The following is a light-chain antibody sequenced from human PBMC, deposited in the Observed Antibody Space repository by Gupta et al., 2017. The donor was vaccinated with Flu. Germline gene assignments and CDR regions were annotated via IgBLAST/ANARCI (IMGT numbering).Light chain of an antibody. Sequence: SFELTQAPSVSVFPGQTARITCYGDALPMQFVSWYQQRPGQAPVVVMYRNTERPSGIPERFSGSKSGTTVTLTISGVQAEDEADYYCLSADSSASYVFGPGTKVTVL. CDR2: RNT. CDR1: ALPMQF. V-gene: IGLV3-25*02. CDR3: LSADSSASYV. J-gene: IGLJ1*01.